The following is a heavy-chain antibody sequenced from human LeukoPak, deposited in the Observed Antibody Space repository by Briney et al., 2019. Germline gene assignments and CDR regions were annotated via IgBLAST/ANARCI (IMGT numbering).Heavy chain of an antibody. Sequence: SETLSLTCTVSGGSISTSNYYWGWIRQPPGKGLEWIGNIFYSGSTYYSPSLKSRVTISLDTSRNQFSPKLSSVTAADTAVYYCARDESDSSSGRKYWGQGTLVTVSS. J-gene: IGHJ4*02. CDR1: GGSISTSNYY. CDR2: IFYSGST. V-gene: IGHV4-39*07. D-gene: IGHD3-22*01. CDR3: ARDESDSSSGRKY.